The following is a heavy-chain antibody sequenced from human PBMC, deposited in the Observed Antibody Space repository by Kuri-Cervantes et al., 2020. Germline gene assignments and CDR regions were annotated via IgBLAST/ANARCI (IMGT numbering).Heavy chain of an antibody. D-gene: IGHD6-13*01. CDR3: ARSASSSWYGYYYYGMDV. CDR1: GGSISSSSYY. Sequence: GSLRLSCTVSGGSISSSSYYWGWIRQPPGKGLEWIGSIYYSGCTYYNPSLKSRVTISVDTSKNQFSLKLSSVTAADTAVYYCARSASSSWYGYYYYGMDVWGQGTTVTVSS. V-gene: IGHV4-39*01. CDR2: IYYSGCT. J-gene: IGHJ6*02.